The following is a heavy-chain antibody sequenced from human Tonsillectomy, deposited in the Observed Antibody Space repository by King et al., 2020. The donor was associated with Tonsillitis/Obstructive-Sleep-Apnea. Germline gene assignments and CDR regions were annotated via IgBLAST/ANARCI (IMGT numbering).Heavy chain of an antibody. J-gene: IGHJ3*02. CDR3: ARDSDDAFDI. CDR2: ISYDGSKT. V-gene: IGHV3-30*04. Sequence: VQLVESGGRVVQPGRFLRLSCAASGFPFSSYAMHWVRQAPGKGLEWAAVISYDGSKTYYADSVKGRFTISRDNAKNSLYLQMNSLRAEDTAVYYCARDSDDAFDIWGLGTMVTVSS. CDR1: GFPFSSYA.